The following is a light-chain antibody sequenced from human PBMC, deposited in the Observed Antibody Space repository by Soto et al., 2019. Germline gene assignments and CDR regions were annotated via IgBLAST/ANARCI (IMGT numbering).Light chain of an antibody. CDR2: GTS. CDR1: QSVSSSY. V-gene: IGKV3-20*01. CDR3: QQYGSSALT. J-gene: IGKJ4*01. Sequence: EIVLTQSPGTLSLSPGERATLSCRASQSVSSSYLAWDQQRPGQPPRLLIYGTSNRAAGIPDRFTGTGSGTDVTHIISSLQPEDSGVYYFQQYGSSALTFGGGTKVEIK.